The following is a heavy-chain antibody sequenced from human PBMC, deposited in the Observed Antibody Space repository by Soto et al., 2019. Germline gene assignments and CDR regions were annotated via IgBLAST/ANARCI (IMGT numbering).Heavy chain of an antibody. CDR1: GGTFSSCA. D-gene: IGHD2-15*01. CDR3: ARTYCSGGSCYFGYYYYGMDV. V-gene: IGHV1-69*06. J-gene: IGHJ6*02. CDR2: IIPIFGTA. Sequence: SVNPSCKASGGTFSSCAISWVRQAPGHGLERRGGIIPIFGTANYAQKFQGRVTITADKSTSTAYMELSSLRSEDTAVYYCARTYCSGGSCYFGYYYYGMDVWGQGTTVTVSS.